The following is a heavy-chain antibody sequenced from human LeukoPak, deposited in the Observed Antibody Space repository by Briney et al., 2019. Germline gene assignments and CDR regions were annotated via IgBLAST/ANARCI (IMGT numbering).Heavy chain of an antibody. J-gene: IGHJ5*02. V-gene: IGHV1-69*13. CDR3: TRDPSVDYDLLSHWFDP. CDR1: GGTFNSSG. D-gene: IGHD3-9*01. Sequence: SVKVSCKASGGTFNSSGISWVRQAPGQGLEWMGGIISFFGAAHYIQKFQGRLTITADVSTSTAYMELSSLTSEDTAVYYCTRDPSVDYDLLSHWFDPWGQGTLVTVSS. CDR2: IISFFGAA.